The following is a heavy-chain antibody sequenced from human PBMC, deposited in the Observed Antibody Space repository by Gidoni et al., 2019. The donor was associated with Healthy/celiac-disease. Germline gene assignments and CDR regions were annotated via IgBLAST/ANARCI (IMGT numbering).Heavy chain of an antibody. D-gene: IGHD6-19*01. J-gene: IGHJ4*02. Sequence: EVQLVASGGGLVKPGRSLRPSCTASGFTFGDYAMSWFRQAPGKGLEWVGFIRSKAYGGTTEYAASVKGRFTISRDDSKSIAYLQMNSLKTEDTAVYYCTSGGYSSGWYFDYWGQGTLVTVSS. CDR3: TSGGYSSGWYFDY. V-gene: IGHV3-49*05. CDR1: GFTFGDYA. CDR2: IRSKAYGGTT.